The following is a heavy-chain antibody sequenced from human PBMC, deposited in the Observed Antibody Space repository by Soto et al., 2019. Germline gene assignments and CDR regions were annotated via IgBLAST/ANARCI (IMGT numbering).Heavy chain of an antibody. CDR3: ARARVYATGPLDF. CDR1: GFPFTSYT. D-gene: IGHD6-13*01. CDR2: ISSSSDYI. J-gene: IGHJ4*02. V-gene: IGHV3-21*06. Sequence: PGGSLRLSCAASGFPFTSYTMNWFRQAPGKGLEWVSSISSSSDYIYYADSMKGRVTISRDNAKNSLFLDMNSLTGEDTAVYYCARARVYATGPLDFWGQGTLVTVSS.